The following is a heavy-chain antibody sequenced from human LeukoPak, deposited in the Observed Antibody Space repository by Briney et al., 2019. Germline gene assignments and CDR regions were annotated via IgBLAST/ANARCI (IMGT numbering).Heavy chain of an antibody. V-gene: IGHV1-18*01. CDR2: ISAYNGNT. D-gene: IGHD1-26*01. CDR1: GYTFTSYG. CDR3: ARVGPARIVGATTPVDY. Sequence: ASVTVSCTASGYTFTSYGISWVRQAPGQGLEWMGWISAYNGNTNYAQKLQGRVTMTTDTSTSTAYMELRSLRSDDTAVYYCARVGPARIVGATTPVDYWGQGTLVTVSS. J-gene: IGHJ4*02.